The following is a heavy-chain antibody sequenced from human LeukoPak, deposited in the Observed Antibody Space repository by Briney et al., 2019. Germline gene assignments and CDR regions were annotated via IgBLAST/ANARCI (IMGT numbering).Heavy chain of an antibody. J-gene: IGHJ4*02. D-gene: IGHD3-22*01. CDR1: GFTVSSNY. CDR3: ARDGRYYYDSSGYPDY. CDR2: IYSGGST. Sequence: GGSLRLSCAASGFTVSSNYMSWVRQAPGKGLEWVSVIYSGGSTYYADSVKGRFTISRDNSKNTLYLQMNSLRAEDTAVYYCARDGRYYYDSSGYPDYWGQGTLVTVSS. V-gene: IGHV3-53*01.